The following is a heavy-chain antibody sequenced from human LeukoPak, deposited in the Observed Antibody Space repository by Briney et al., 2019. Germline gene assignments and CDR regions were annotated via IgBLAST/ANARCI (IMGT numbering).Heavy chain of an antibody. CDR3: AKDGGEYNYGYSDFDY. CDR2: ISGSGGST. CDR1: GFTFSSYA. D-gene: IGHD5-18*01. V-gene: IGHV3-23*01. Sequence: GGSLRLSCAASGFTFSSYAMTWVRQAPGKGLEWVSAISGSGGSTYYADSVKGRFTISRDNSKNTLYLQMNSLRAEDTAVYYCAKDGGEYNYGYSDFDYWGQGTLVTVSS. J-gene: IGHJ4*02.